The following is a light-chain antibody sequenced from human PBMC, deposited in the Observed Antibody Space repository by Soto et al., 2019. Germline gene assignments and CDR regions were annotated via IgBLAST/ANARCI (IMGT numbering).Light chain of an antibody. CDR1: SSNIGAGYD. V-gene: IGLV1-40*01. CDR2: GNS. Sequence: QSVLTQPPSVSGAPGKRVTISCTGSSSNIGAGYDVHWYQHLPGTAPKLLMYGNSNRPSGVPDRFSGSKSGTSASLAITGLQAEDEADYYCQSYDSSLSGSRVFGGGTKLTVL. J-gene: IGLJ2*01. CDR3: QSYDSSLSGSRV.